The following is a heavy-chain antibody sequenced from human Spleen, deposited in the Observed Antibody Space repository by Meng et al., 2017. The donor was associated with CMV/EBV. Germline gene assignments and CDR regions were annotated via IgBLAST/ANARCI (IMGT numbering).Heavy chain of an antibody. J-gene: IGHJ5*02. CDR1: GGSISSGGYY. Sequence: GSLRLSCTVSGGSISSGGYYWSWIRQHPGKGLEWIGSIYYSGSTYYNPSLKSRVTISIDTSKNQFSLKLTSMTAADTGVYYCARAGREVADTLGGFDPWGQGTLVTVS. CDR3: ARAGREVADTLGGFDP. CDR2: IYYSGST. D-gene: IGHD6-19*01. V-gene: IGHV4-39*07.